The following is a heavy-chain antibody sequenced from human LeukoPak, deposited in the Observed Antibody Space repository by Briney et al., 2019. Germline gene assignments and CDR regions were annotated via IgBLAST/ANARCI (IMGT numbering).Heavy chain of an antibody. CDR1: GYTFTGYY. Sequence: GASVKVSCKASGYTFTGYYMHWVRQAPGQGLEWMGIINPSGGSTSYAQKFQGRVTMTRDTSTSTVYMELSSLRSEDTAVYYCARANPLLEWNQNSYFDYWGQGTLVTVSS. D-gene: IGHD3-3*01. V-gene: IGHV1-46*01. CDR2: INPSGGST. J-gene: IGHJ4*02. CDR3: ARANPLLEWNQNSYFDY.